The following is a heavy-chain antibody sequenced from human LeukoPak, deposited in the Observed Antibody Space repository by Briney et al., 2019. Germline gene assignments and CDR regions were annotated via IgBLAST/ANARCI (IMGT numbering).Heavy chain of an antibody. J-gene: IGHJ4*02. CDR3: ARLGGDYGSGSSLPDY. D-gene: IGHD3-10*01. V-gene: IGHV5-51*01. CDR2: IYPGDSDT. CDR1: GYSFTSYW. Sequence: GESLKISCKGSGYSFTSYWIGWVRQMPGKGLEWMGIIYPGDSDTRYSPSFQGQVTISADKSISTAYLQWSSLKASDTAMYYCARLGGDYGSGSSLPDYWGQGTLVTVSS.